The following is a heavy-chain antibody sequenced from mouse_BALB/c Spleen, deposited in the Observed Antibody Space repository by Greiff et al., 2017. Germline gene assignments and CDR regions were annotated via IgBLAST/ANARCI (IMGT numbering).Heavy chain of an antibody. CDR3: ARGNSGTRFAY. Sequence: EVKLVESGGGLVQPGGSRKLSCAASGFTFSSFGMHWVRQAPEKGLEWVAYISSGISTIYYADTVKGRFTISRDNPKNTLFLQMTSLRSEDTAMYYCARGNSGTRFAYWGQGTLVTVSA. V-gene: IGHV5-17*02. CDR1: GFTFSSFG. CDR2: ISSGISTI. J-gene: IGHJ3*01. D-gene: IGHD4-1*01.